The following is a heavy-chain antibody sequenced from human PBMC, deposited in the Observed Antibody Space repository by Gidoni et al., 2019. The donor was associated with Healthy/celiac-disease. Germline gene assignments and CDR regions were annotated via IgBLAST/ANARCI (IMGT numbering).Heavy chain of an antibody. D-gene: IGHD3-10*01. Sequence: QVQLVESGGGVVQPGRSLILSCAASGFTFSSYGRHWGRQAPGKGLEWVAVISYDGSNKYYADSGKGRFTISRDNSKNTLYLQMNSLRAEDTAVYYCAKDGVWGFGDYFDYWGQGTLITVSS. CDR2: ISYDGSNK. CDR1: GFTFSSYG. CDR3: AKDGVWGFGDYFDY. J-gene: IGHJ4*02. V-gene: IGHV3-30*18.